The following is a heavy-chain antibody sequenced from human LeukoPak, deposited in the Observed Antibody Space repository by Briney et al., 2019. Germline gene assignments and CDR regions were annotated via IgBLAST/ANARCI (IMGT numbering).Heavy chain of an antibody. CDR1: GFTFSSYW. J-gene: IGHJ5*02. CDR3: ARDGYNEGGWFDP. V-gene: IGHV3-7*01. Sequence: GGSLRLSCAASGFTFSSYWMSWVRQAPGKGLEWVANIKQHGSGKYYVDSVRGRFTISRDNAKNSLYLQMNSLRVEDTAVYYCARDGYNEGGWFDPWGQGTLVTVSS. D-gene: IGHD5-24*01. CDR2: IKQHGSGK.